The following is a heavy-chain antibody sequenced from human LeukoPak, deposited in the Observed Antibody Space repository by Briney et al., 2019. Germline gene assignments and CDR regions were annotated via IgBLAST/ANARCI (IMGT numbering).Heavy chain of an antibody. J-gene: IGHJ4*02. D-gene: IGHD6-19*01. CDR3: ARESAGGPNY. CDR2: IKQDGSEQ. Sequence: PGGSLRHSCAASGCTLSSHWMSWVRQAPGKGLEWVANIKQDGSEQYYADSVRGRFTISRDNAKNSLYLQMNSLTAEDTAIYYCARESAGGPNYWGQGTLVTVSS. CDR1: GCTLSSHW. V-gene: IGHV3-7*05.